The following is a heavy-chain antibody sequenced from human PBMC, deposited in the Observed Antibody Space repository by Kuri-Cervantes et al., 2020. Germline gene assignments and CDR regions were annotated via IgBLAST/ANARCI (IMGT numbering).Heavy chain of an antibody. CDR1: GGSVSSGSYY. V-gene: IGHV4-61*01. J-gene: IGHJ4*02. Sequence: ESLKISCTVSGGSVSSGSYYWSWIRQPPGKGLEWIGYIYYSGSTNYNPSLKSRVTISVDTSKNQFSLKLSSVTAADTAVYYCARGTDYDILTGYFLPYFDYWGQGTLVTVSS. D-gene: IGHD3-9*01. CDR3: ARGTDYDILTGYFLPYFDY. CDR2: IYYSGST.